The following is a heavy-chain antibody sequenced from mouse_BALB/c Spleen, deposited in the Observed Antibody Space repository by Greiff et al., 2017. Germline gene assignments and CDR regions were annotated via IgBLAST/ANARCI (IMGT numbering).Heavy chain of an antibody. D-gene: IGHD1-1*01. J-gene: IGHJ4*01. V-gene: IGHV5-12-2*01. CDR2: ISNGGGST. CDR3: ASGRVYYGSSLYAMDY. CDR1: GFTFSSYT. Sequence: EVMLVESGGGLVQPGGSLKLSCAASGFTFSSYTMSWVRQTPEKRLEWVAYISNGGGSTYYPDTVKGRFTISRDNAKNTLYLQMSSLKSEDTAMYYCASGRVYYGSSLYAMDYWGQGTSVTVSS.